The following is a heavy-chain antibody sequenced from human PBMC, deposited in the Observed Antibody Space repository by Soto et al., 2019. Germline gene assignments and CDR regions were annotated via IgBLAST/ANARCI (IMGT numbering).Heavy chain of an antibody. V-gene: IGHV1-2*02. CDR2: INPNSGGT. J-gene: IGHJ4*02. Sequence: ASVKVSCKASGYTFTGYYIHWVRQAPGQGLEWMAWINPNSGGTNYAQKFQGRFTLTRDTSISTAYMELSSLRSEDTAVYYCAGVRDSNYYDSSGPHTYFDYWGQGTLVTVSS. D-gene: IGHD3-22*01. CDR3: AGVRDSNYYDSSGPHTYFDY. CDR1: GYTFTGYY.